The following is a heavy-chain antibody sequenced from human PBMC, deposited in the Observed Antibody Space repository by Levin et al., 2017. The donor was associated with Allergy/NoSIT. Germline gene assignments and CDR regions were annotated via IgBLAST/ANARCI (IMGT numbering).Heavy chain of an antibody. Sequence: PGGSLRLSCTVSGGSISSYYWSWIRQPPGKGLEWIGYIYYSGSTNYNPSLKSRVTISVDTSKNQFSLKLSPVTAADTAVYDCARRDSNYLYYFDYWGQGTLVTVSS. V-gene: IGHV4-59*08. CDR1: GGSISSYY. CDR2: IYYSGST. D-gene: IGHD4-11*01. CDR3: ARRDSNYLYYFDY. J-gene: IGHJ4*02.